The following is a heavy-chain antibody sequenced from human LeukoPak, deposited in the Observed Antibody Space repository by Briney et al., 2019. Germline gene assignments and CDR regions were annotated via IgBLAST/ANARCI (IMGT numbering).Heavy chain of an antibody. J-gene: IGHJ6*02. V-gene: IGHV4-30-4*01. Sequence: SQTLSLTCTVSGGSLSSGDYYCSWIRQPPGKGLEWLGYIYYSGSTYYNPSLKSRVTISVDTSKNQFSLKLSSVTAADTAVYYCARSIIVVVPAAPSYYYYGMDVWGQGTTVTVSS. D-gene: IGHD2-2*01. CDR3: ARSIIVVVPAAPSYYYYGMDV. CDR1: GGSLSSGDYY. CDR2: IYYSGST.